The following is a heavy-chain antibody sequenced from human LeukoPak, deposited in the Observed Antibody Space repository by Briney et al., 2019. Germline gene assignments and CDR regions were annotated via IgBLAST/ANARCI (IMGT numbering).Heavy chain of an antibody. CDR2: IRSKANSYAT. J-gene: IGHJ6*03. Sequence: GGSLRLSCAASGFTFSSHWMSWVRQASGKGLEWVGRIRSKANSYATAYAASVKGRFTISRDDSKNTAYLQMNSLKTEDTAVYYCTYRSGTYYGSYYYYYMDVWGKGTTVTVSS. CDR3: TYRSGTYYGSYYYYYMDV. V-gene: IGHV3-73*01. D-gene: IGHD1-26*01. CDR1: GFTFSSHW.